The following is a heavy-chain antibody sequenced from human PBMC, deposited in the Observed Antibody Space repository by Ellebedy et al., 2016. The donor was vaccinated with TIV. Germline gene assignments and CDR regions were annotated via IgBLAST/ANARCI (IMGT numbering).Heavy chain of an antibody. CDR1: GGAISSSTYH. V-gene: IGHV4-39*01. J-gene: IGHJ5*02. D-gene: IGHD2-15*01. CDR2: IYYSGST. CDR3: ARQLGGGRATRGWFDP. Sequence: MPSETLSLTCTVSGGAISSSTYHWGWIRQPPGKGLEWIGSIYYSGSTFYSPSLKSRVTIYADTSQNQISLKMSSVTAADTAVYYCARQLGGGRATRGWFDPWGQGTLVTVSS.